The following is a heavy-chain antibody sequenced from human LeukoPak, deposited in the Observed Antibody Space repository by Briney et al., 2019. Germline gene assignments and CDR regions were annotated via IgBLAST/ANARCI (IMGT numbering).Heavy chain of an antibody. V-gene: IGHV1-18*01. CDR3: AKPAYDILTGYYLGFGYFDY. CDR1: GYTFTSYG. D-gene: IGHD3-9*01. J-gene: IGHJ4*02. Sequence: GASVKVSCKASGYTFTSYGISWVRQAPGQGLEWMGWISAYNGNTNYAQKLQGRVTMTTDTSTSTAYMELRSLRSDDTALYYCAKPAYDILTGYYLGFGYFDYWGQGTLVTVSS. CDR2: ISAYNGNT.